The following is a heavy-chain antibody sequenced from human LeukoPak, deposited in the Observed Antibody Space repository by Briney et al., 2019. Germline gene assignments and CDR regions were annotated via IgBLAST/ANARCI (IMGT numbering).Heavy chain of an antibody. V-gene: IGHV3-23*01. Sequence: PGGSLRVSCAASGFTFSNYAMSWVRQGPGKGLESVSAISGGGGKTYYAHSVEGRFSIYSDNSKNTLYLQMHSLRAEDTAVYYCAKVTTGQYGVWSGSYTTYYYYYMAVWGKGTTVTVSS. CDR2: ISGGGGKT. CDR1: GFTFSNYA. D-gene: IGHD3-3*01. CDR3: AKVTTGQYGVWSGSYTTYYYYYMAV. J-gene: IGHJ6*03.